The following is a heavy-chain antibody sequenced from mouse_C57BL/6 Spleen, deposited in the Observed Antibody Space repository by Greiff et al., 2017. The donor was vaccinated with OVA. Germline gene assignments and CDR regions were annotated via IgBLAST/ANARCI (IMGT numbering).Heavy chain of an antibody. CDR3: APLLLRSSYWYFDV. D-gene: IGHD1-1*01. CDR2: IYPGDGDT. CDR1: GYAFSSSW. Sequence: VQLQQSGPELVKPGASVKISCKASGYAFSSSWMNWVKQRPGKGLEWIGRIYPGDGDTNYNGKFKGKATLTADKSSSTAYMQLSSLTSEDSAVYFCAPLLLRSSYWYFDVWGTGTTVTVSS. J-gene: IGHJ1*03. V-gene: IGHV1-82*01.